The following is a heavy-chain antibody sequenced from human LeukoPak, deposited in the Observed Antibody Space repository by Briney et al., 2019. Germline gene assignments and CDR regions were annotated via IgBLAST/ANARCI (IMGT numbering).Heavy chain of an antibody. CDR2: ISTYNGNT. V-gene: IGHV1-18*01. D-gene: IGHD6-19*01. CDR1: GYSFTTNG. Sequence: ASVTVSCKASGYSFTTNGISWVRQAPGQGLEWMGWISTYNGNTNYAQGFQGRVIMTTDTSTSTAYLELGSLTSDDTAVYYCATSKWLGGAFDIWGQGTMVTVSS. J-gene: IGHJ3*02. CDR3: ATSKWLGGAFDI.